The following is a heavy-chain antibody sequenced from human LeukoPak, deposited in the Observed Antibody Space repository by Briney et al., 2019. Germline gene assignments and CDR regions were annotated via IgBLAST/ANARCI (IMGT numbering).Heavy chain of an antibody. V-gene: IGHV4-59*01. J-gene: IGHJ4*02. CDR2: IYYTGST. D-gene: IGHD2-8*02. CDR3: ARDPGTGKRNFDY. CDR1: GGSISSYY. Sequence: ASETLSLTCTVSGGSISSYYWSWIRQSPGKGLEWIGYIYYTGSTNYNPSLKSRVTISVDTSKNQFSLKLSSVTAADTAVYYCARDPGTGKRNFDYWGQGTLVTVSS.